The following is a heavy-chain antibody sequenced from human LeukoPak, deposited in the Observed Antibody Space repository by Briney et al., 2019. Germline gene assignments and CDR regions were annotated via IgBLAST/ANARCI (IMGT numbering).Heavy chain of an antibody. Sequence: ASVKVSCKAFGYTLSSYGISWLRQAPGQGLEWIGWISGYNYKTKYAQTFQGRVAMIIDTSTETVSMELRILRSDDTAVYYCARDHEGSPFWRDAFDIWGQGTMVTVSS. CDR3: ARDHEGSPFWRDAFDI. J-gene: IGHJ3*02. D-gene: IGHD3-3*01. CDR2: ISGYNYKT. V-gene: IGHV1-18*04. CDR1: GYTLSSYG.